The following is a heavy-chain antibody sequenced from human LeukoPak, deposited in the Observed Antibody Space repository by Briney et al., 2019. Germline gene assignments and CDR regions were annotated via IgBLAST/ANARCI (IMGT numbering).Heavy chain of an antibody. J-gene: IGHJ4*02. CDR3: AVELAVGRGCFDY. CDR1: GFSFSSSV. D-gene: IGHD1-1*01. CDR2: LVVGSGYT. Sequence: SVKVSCKASGFSFSSSVLHWVRQARGQRLEWIGWLVVGSGYTSYAQSFQGRVTLTSGMSTSTSFMELNSLRDEDTAVYYCAVELAVGRGCFDYRGQGTLLTVSS. V-gene: IGHV1-58*01.